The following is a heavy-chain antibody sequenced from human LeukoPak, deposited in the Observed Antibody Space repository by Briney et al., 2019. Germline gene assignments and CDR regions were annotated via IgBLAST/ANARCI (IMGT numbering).Heavy chain of an antibody. CDR1: GGSINADNF. V-gene: IGHV4-30-4*08. D-gene: IGHD5-18*01. J-gene: IGHJ4*02. CDR3: AREEVDTAMVFDY. Sequence: PSESLSLTCTVSGGSINADNFWSWIRQPPGKGLEWIGYIHYSGSTYYNPSLKSRVTISVDRSKNQFSLKLSSVTAADTAVYYCAREEVDTAMVFDYWGQGTLVTVSS. CDR2: IHYSGST.